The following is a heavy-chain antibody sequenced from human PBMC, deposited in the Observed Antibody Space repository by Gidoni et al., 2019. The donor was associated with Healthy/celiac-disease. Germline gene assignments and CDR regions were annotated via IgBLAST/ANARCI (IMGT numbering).Heavy chain of an antibody. D-gene: IGHD3-3*01. CDR3: ARAIFVVVIIEDYYGMDV. J-gene: IGHJ6*02. V-gene: IGHV3-33*01. Sequence: ADSVKGRFTISRDNSKNTLYLQMNSLRAEETAVYYCARAIFVVVIIEDYYGMDVWGQGTTVTVSS.